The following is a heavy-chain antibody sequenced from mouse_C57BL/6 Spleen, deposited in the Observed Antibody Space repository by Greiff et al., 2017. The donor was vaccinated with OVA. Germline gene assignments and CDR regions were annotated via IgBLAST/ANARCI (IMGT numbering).Heavy chain of an antibody. CDR1: GYTFTSYG. CDR2: IYPRSGNT. CDR3: ARRLITTVVATHYYAMDY. Sequence: QVQLQQSGAELARPGASVKLSCKASGYTFTSYGISWVKQRTGQGLEWIGEIYPRSGNTYYNEKFKGKATLTADKSSSTAYMELRSLTSEDSAVYFCARRLITTVVATHYYAMDYWGQGTSVTVSS. V-gene: IGHV1-81*01. J-gene: IGHJ4*01. D-gene: IGHD1-1*01.